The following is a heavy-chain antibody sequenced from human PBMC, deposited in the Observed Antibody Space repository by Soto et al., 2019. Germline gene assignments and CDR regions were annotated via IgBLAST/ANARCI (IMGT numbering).Heavy chain of an antibody. V-gene: IGHV1-69*12. D-gene: IGHD3-22*01. CDR3: ARSRADYYDRRAYYYSTFDY. CDR1: GVTFSSYA. Sequence: QVQLVQSGAEVKKPGSSVKVSCKTSGVTFSSYAISWVRQAPGQGLEWMGGIIPMFGTANYAQKFQGRVTPTADESTRAAYLELSSLRAEDTAVHDCARSRADYYDRRAYYYSTFDYWGQGTVVNVSS. CDR2: IIPMFGTA. J-gene: IGHJ4*02.